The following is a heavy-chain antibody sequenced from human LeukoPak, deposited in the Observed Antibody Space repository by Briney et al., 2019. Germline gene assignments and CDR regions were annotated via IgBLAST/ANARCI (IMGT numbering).Heavy chain of an antibody. J-gene: IGHJ3*02. CDR3: ARIYGDYVLFAFDI. CDR2: IKQDGSEK. CDR1: GFTFSSYW. V-gene: IGHV3-7*01. D-gene: IGHD4-17*01. Sequence: GGSLRLSCAASGFTFSSYWMSWVRQAPGKGLEWVANIKQDGSEKYYVDSVKGRFTISRDNAKNSLYLQMNSLRAEDTAVYYCARIYGDYVLFAFDIWGQGTIVTVSS.